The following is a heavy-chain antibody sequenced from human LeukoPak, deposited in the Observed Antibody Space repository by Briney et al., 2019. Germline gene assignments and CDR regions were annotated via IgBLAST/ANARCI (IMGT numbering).Heavy chain of an antibody. Sequence: PGGSLRLSCAASGFTFSSYGMHWVRQAPGKGLEWVAVIWYDGSNKYYADSVKGRFTISRDNSKNTLYLQMNSLRAEDTAVYYCARDSSSFDWPLNWFDPWGQGTLVTVSS. CDR2: IWYDGSNK. CDR3: ARDSSSFDWPLNWFDP. J-gene: IGHJ5*02. D-gene: IGHD3-9*01. V-gene: IGHV3-33*01. CDR1: GFTFSSYG.